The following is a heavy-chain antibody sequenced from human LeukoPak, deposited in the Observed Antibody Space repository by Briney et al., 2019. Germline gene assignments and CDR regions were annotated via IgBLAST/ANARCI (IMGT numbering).Heavy chain of an antibody. V-gene: IGHV4-39*07. J-gene: IGHJ2*01. Sequence: PSETLSLTCTVSGGSISSSSYYWGWIRQPPGKGLEWIGSIYYSGSTYYNPSLKSRVTISVDTSKNQFSLKLSSVTAADTAVYYCARAGGDYFRYWYFDLWGRGTLVTVSS. CDR2: IYYSGST. D-gene: IGHD4-17*01. CDR3: ARAGGDYFRYWYFDL. CDR1: GGSISSSSYY.